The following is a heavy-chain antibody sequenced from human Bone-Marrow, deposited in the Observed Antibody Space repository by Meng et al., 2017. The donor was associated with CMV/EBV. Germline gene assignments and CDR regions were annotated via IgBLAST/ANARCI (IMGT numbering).Heavy chain of an antibody. Sequence: ASVKVSCKASGYTFTSYGISWVRQAPGQGLEWMGWISAYNGNTNYAQKLQGRVTMTTDTSTSTAYMELRSLRSDDTAMYYCARDRGFLASNWFDPWGKGTLVTVSS. CDR2: ISAYNGNT. CDR1: GYTFTSYG. D-gene: IGHD5-12*01. J-gene: IGHJ5*02. V-gene: IGHV1-18*01. CDR3: ARDRGFLASNWFDP.